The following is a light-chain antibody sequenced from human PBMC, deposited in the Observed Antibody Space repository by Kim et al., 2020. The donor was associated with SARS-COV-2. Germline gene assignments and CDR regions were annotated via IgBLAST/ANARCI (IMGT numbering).Light chain of an antibody. CDR2: GKD. J-gene: IGLJ2*01. CDR3: NSRDSSGNHVL. CDR1: SLRTYY. Sequence: LTQDPAVSVALGQTVRITCRGDSLRTYYASWYQQKPGQAPALVIYGKDNRPSGIPDRFSCSTSVNTASLTITAAQAEDEADYYCNSRDSSGNHVLFGG. V-gene: IGLV3-19*01.